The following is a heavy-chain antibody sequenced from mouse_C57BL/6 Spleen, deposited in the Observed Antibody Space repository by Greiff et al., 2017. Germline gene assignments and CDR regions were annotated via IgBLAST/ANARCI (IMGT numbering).Heavy chain of an antibody. Sequence: VQLVESGAELVRPGASVKLSCKASGYTFTDYYINWVKQRPGQGLEWIARIYPGSGNTYYNEKFKGKATLTAEKSSSTAYMQLSSLTSEDSAVYFGARSYDYGSSYGCFDVWGTGTTFTVSS. V-gene: IGHV1-76*01. CDR3: ARSYDYGSSYGCFDV. CDR2: IYPGSGNT. CDR1: GYTFTDYY. D-gene: IGHD1-1*01. J-gene: IGHJ1*03.